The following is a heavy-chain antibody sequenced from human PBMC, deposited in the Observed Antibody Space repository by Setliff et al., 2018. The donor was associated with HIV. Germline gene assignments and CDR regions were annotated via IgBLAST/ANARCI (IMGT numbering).Heavy chain of an antibody. CDR3: ARQGNWEFDY. D-gene: IGHD7-27*01. Sequence: PSETLSLTCAVSGFSIRSGYYWGWIRQFPGKGLEWIGSLYPDGNTYYHPSLKSRVSISPFPSKTAFSLKLTSVTAADTALYYCARQGNWEFDYWGQGTLVTVSS. J-gene: IGHJ4*02. V-gene: IGHV4-38-2*01. CDR2: LYPDGNT. CDR1: GFSIRSGYY.